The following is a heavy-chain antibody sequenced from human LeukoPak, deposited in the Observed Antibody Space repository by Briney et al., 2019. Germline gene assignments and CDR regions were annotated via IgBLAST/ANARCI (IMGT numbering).Heavy chain of an antibody. CDR1: GFTFSDYA. Sequence: PGGSLRLSCAASGFTFSDYAMSWVRQAPGKGLEWLSVISGGSSGSTYYADSVTGRFTVSRDNSKNTVDLQMNNLRVDDTAIYYCAKDGVDTPMVILPVSEDGFDFWGQGTLVTVSS. D-gene: IGHD5-18*01. CDR2: ISGGSSGST. V-gene: IGHV3-23*01. CDR3: AKDGVDTPMVILPVSEDGFDF. J-gene: IGHJ4*02.